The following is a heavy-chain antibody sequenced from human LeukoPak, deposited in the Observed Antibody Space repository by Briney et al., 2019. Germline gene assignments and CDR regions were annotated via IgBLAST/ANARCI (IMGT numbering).Heavy chain of an antibody. J-gene: IGHJ4*02. CDR1: GGSISSYY. CDR3: ARGFLGSRGFGELYY. D-gene: IGHD3-10*01. Sequence: PSETLSLTCTVSGGSISSYYWSWIRQPPGKGLEWIGYIYYSGSTNYNPSLKSRVTISVDTSKNRFSLKLSSVTAADTAVYYCARGFLGSRGFGELYYWGQGTLVTVSS. CDR2: IYYSGST. V-gene: IGHV4-59*01.